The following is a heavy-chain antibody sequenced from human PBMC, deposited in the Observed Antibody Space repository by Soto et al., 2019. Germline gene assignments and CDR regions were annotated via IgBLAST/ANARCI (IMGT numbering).Heavy chain of an antibody. CDR2: VNPNNGDT. CDR1: GYTFSNYD. V-gene: IGHV1-8*01. D-gene: IGHD3-10*01. Sequence: QVQLVQSGAELKKPGASVKVSCKASGYTFSNYDMNWVRQATGQGPEWIGWVNPNNGDTGYAQKFQGRVTLTTDISTTTASMELTSLRSEDTAIYYSAKVSRKGSAIDFDYWCQGTLITVSS. CDR3: AKVSRKGSAIDFDY. J-gene: IGHJ4*02.